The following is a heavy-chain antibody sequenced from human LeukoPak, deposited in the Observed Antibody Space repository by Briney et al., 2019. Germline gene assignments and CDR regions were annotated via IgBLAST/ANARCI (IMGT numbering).Heavy chain of an antibody. CDR2: ISSSSSYI. CDR3: AKDRLDSSGWFVGPLHYYYYGMDV. Sequence: PGGSLRLSCAASGFTFSSYSMNWVRQAPGKGLEWVSSISSSSSYIYYADSVKGRFTISRDNSKNTLYLQMNSLRAEDTAVYYCAKDRLDSSGWFVGPLHYYYYGMDVWGQGTTVTVSS. V-gene: IGHV3-21*04. CDR1: GFTFSSYS. J-gene: IGHJ6*02. D-gene: IGHD6-19*01.